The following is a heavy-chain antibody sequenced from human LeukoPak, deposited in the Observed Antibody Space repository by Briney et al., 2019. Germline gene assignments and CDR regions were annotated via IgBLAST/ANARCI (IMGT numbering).Heavy chain of an antibody. CDR2: ISWDGGST. J-gene: IGHJ4*02. CDR1: GFTFDDYT. Sequence: QPGGSLRLSCAASGFTFDDYTMHWVRHAPGKGLEWVSLISWDGGSTYYADSVKGRFTISRDNSKNSLYLQMNSLRTEDTALYYCAKDIGGPEDYWGQGTLVTVSS. V-gene: IGHV3-43*01. D-gene: IGHD2-15*01. CDR3: AKDIGGPEDY.